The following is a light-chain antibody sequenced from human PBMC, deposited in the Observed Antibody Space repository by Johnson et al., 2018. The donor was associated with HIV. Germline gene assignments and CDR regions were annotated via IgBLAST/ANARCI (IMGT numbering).Light chain of an antibody. CDR2: DNN. J-gene: IGLJ1*01. CDR1: SSNIGNNY. Sequence: QSVLTQPPSVSAAPGQKVTISCSGSSSNIGNNYVSWYQHLPGTAPKLLIYDNNKRPSGIPDRFSGSKSGTSATLGITGLQTGDEADYYCGTWDSSLSAGVFGTVTKVTVL. CDR3: GTWDSSLSAGV. V-gene: IGLV1-51*01.